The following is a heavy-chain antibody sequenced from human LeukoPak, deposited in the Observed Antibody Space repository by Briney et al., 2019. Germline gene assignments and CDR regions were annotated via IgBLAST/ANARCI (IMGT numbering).Heavy chain of an antibody. Sequence: PSETLSLTCAVYGGSFSGYYWSWIRQPPGKGLEWIGEINHSGSTNYNPSLKSRVTISVDTSKNQSSLKLSSVTAADAAVYYCARAYTPFYCSGGSCSAYYFDYWGQGTLVTVSS. CDR2: INHSGST. CDR3: ARAYTPFYCSGGSCSAYYFDY. V-gene: IGHV4-34*01. J-gene: IGHJ4*02. CDR1: GGSFSGYY. D-gene: IGHD2-15*01.